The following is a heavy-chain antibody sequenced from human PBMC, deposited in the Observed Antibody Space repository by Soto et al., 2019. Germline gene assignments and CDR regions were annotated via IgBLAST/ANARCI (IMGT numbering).Heavy chain of an antibody. CDR1: GFTFSDYG. CDR3: TRDASRDSSARGWFDP. V-gene: IGHV3-23*01. CDR2: ISGSRGDT. J-gene: IGHJ5*02. Sequence: GGSLRLSCTASGFTFSDYGMIWVRQAPGKGLEWVAGISGSRGDTYYADSVKGHFIISRDNSKNTLYLQMNSLRVEDTAIYYCTRDASRDSSARGWFDPWGPGTLVTVSS. D-gene: IGHD6-13*01.